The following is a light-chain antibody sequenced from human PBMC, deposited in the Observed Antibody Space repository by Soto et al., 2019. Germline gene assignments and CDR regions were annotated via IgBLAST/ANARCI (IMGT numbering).Light chain of an antibody. CDR2: SAS. CDR3: QQSYSTPPT. CDR1: QSIRNY. Sequence: DIQMSQSPPSLSASVGDRVTITCRASQSIRNYLNWYQQKPGKAPNVLIYSASTLPSGVPSRFSGSGSGTDFILTIRSVRPEDFATYFCQQSYSTPPTFGQGTRLEIK. V-gene: IGKV1-39*01. J-gene: IGKJ5*01.